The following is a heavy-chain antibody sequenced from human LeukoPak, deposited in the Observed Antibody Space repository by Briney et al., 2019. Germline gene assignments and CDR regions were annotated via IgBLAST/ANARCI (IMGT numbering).Heavy chain of an antibody. CDR3: ARVGYDSSPDP. Sequence: PSETLSLTCTVSGRSISSSSYYWGWIRQPPGKGLEWIGSMFYSGSTYYNPSLKSRVTVSVDTSKNQFSLKLSSVTAADTAVYYCARVGYDSSPDPWGQGTLVTVSS. CDR2: MFYSGST. V-gene: IGHV4-39*07. J-gene: IGHJ5*02. D-gene: IGHD6-6*01. CDR1: GRSISSSSYY.